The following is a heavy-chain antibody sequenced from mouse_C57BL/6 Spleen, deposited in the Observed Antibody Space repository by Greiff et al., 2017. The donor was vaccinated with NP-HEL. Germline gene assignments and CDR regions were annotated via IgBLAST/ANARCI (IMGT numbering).Heavy chain of an antibody. J-gene: IGHJ4*01. CDR2: IYPGDGDT. CDR3: ARYETGNAMDY. CDR1: GYAFSSYW. D-gene: IGHD4-1*01. V-gene: IGHV1-80*01. Sequence: VKLMESGAELVKPGASVKISCKASGYAFSSYWMNWVKQRPGKGLEWIGQIYPGDGDTNYNGKFKGKATLTADKSSSTAYMQLSSLTSEDSAVYFCARYETGNAMDYWGQGTSVTVSS.